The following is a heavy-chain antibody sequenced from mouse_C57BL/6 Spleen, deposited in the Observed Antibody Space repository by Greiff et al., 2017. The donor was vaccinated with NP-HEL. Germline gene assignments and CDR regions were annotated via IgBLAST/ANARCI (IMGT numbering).Heavy chain of an antibody. V-gene: IGHV1-80*01. CDR3: ARSGYDGTEGD. CDR2: IYPGDGDT. J-gene: IGHJ2*01. D-gene: IGHD2-3*01. Sequence: QVQLQQSGAELVKPGASVKISCKASGYAFSSYWMNWVKQRPGKGLEWIGQIYPGDGDTNYNGKFKGKATLTADKSSSTAYMQLSSLTSEDSAVYFCARSGYDGTEGDWGQGTTLTVSS. CDR1: GYAFSSYW.